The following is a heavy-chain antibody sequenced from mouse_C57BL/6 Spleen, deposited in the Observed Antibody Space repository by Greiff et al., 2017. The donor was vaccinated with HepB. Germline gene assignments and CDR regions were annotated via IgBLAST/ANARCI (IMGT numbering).Heavy chain of an antibody. D-gene: IGHD2-4*01. Sequence: QVQLQHSGPELVKPGASVKISCKASGYAFSSSWMNWVKQRPGKGLEWIGRIYPGDGDTNYNGKFKGKATLTADKSSSTAYMQLSSLTSEDSAVYFCARTGDYDGEYAMDYWGQGTSVTVSS. V-gene: IGHV1-82*01. CDR3: ARTGDYDGEYAMDY. CDR2: IYPGDGDT. CDR1: GYAFSSSW. J-gene: IGHJ4*01.